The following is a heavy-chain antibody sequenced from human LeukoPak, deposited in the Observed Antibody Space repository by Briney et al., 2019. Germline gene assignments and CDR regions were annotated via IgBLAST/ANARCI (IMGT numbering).Heavy chain of an antibody. Sequence: PSETLSLTCAVYGGSFSGYYWSWIRQPPGKGLEWIGEINHSGSTNYNPSLKSRVTISVDTSKNHFSLKLSSVTAADTAVYYCARGPRSLNRNFDYWGQGTLVTVSS. J-gene: IGHJ4*02. V-gene: IGHV4-34*01. CDR2: INHSGST. CDR3: ARGPRSLNRNFDY. CDR1: GGSFSGYY.